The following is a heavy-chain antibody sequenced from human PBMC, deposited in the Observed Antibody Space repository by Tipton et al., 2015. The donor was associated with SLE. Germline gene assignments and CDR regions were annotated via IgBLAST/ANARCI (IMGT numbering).Heavy chain of an antibody. V-gene: IGHV4-61*02. D-gene: IGHD1-26*01. CDR2: IYSSGTT. J-gene: IGHJ5*02. Sequence: TLSLTCTVSGGSISSGSYYWSWIRQPAGKGLEWIGRIYSSGTTDYNPSLKSRVTISVDTSKNQFSLKLNSVTATDAAVYYCARASFIVGSTTFWFDPWGQGALVIVSS. CDR3: ARASFIVGSTTFWFDP. CDR1: GGSISSGSYY.